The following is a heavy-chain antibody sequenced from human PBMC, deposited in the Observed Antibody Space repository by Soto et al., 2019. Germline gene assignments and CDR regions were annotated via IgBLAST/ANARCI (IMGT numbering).Heavy chain of an antibody. CDR2: ISYDGGEK. CDR3: AKEMWIYYITSGIES. Sequence: PGGSLRLSCVASGFTFSGYGMHWVRQAPGKGLEWVAIISYDGGEKFYADSAKGRFTISRDNSKNTLYLQVNSLRAEDTAVYYCAKEMWIYYITSGIESWGQGTLVTVSS. D-gene: IGHD3-10*01. J-gene: IGHJ4*02. CDR1: GFTFSGYG. V-gene: IGHV3-30*18.